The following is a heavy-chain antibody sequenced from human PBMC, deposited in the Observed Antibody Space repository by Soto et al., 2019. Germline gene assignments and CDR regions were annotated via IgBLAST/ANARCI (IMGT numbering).Heavy chain of an antibody. J-gene: IGHJ6*02. CDR2: MNPNSGNT. CDR3: AREGLPYCSGGSCYSPYYYYYGMDV. D-gene: IGHD2-15*01. Sequence: QVQLVQAGAEVKKPGASVKVSCKASGYTFTSYDINWVRQATGQGLEWMGWMNPNSGNTGYAQKFQGRVTMTRNTSRSTAYMELSSLRSEDTAVYYCAREGLPYCSGGSCYSPYYYYYGMDVWGQGTTVTVSS. V-gene: IGHV1-8*01. CDR1: GYTFTSYD.